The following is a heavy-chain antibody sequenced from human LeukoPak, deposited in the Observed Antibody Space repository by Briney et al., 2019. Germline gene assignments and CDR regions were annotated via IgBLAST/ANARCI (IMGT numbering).Heavy chain of an antibody. CDR3: ARNNVQGGSGWCLDY. Sequence: SETLSLTCTVSGGSISSSSYYWGWIRQPPGKGLEWIGSIYYSGSTYYNPSLKSRVTISVDTSKNQFSLKLSSVTAADTAVYYCARNNVQGGSGWCLDYWGQGTLVTVSS. CDR2: IYYSGST. V-gene: IGHV4-39*07. D-gene: IGHD6-19*01. J-gene: IGHJ4*02. CDR1: GGSISSSSYY.